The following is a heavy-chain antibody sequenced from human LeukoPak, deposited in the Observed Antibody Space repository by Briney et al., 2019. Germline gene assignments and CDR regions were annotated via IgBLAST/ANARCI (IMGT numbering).Heavy chain of an antibody. CDR1: GFTFSDYY. Sequence: GGSLRLSCAASGFTFSDYYMSWIRQAPGKGLEWVSYISSSGSTIYYADSVKGRFTISRDNAKNSLYLQMNSLRAEDTAVYYCARDLRYYDSSGYPKSAEYFQHWGQGTLVTVSS. CDR2: ISSSGSTI. D-gene: IGHD3-22*01. V-gene: IGHV3-11*01. J-gene: IGHJ1*01. CDR3: ARDLRYYDSSGYPKSAEYFQH.